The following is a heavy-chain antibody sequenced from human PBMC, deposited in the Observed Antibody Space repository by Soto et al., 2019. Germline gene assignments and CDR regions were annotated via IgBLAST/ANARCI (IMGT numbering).Heavy chain of an antibody. Sequence: QVQLVQSGAEVKKPGSSVKVSCKASGGTFSSYAISWVRQAPGQGLEWMGGTIPIFGTANYAQKFQGRVTITADESTSTAYMELSSMRSEDTAVYYCARPDIVVVPGFTPELYYYYGMDVWGQGSTVTDS. CDR3: ARPDIVVVPGFTPELYYYYGMDV. V-gene: IGHV1-69*01. CDR1: GGTFSSYA. D-gene: IGHD2-2*01. J-gene: IGHJ6*02. CDR2: TIPIFGTA.